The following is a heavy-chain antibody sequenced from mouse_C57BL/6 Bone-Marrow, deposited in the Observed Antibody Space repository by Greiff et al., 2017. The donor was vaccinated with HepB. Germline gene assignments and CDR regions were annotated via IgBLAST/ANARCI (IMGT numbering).Heavy chain of an antibody. V-gene: IGHV5-6*02. CDR3: ARGATKDY. CDR1: GFTFSSYG. CDR2: ISSGGSYT. D-gene: IGHD1-1*01. J-gene: IGHJ2*01. Sequence: DVKLQESGGDLVKPGGSLKLSCAASGFTFSSYGMSWVRQTPDKRLEWVATISSGGSYTYYPDSVKGRFTISRDNAKNTLYLQMSRLKSEDTAMYYLARGATKDYWGQGTTLTVSS.